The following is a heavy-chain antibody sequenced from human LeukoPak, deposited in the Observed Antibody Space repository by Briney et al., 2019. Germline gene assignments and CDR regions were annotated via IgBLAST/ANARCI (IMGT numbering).Heavy chain of an antibody. CDR3: ARALPDNSIQEVEGDY. CDR1: GFTVSSSY. Sequence: GGSLRLSCAASGFTVSSSYMIWVRQAPGKGLEWVSVIYTGGTTYYADSVKGRFTISRDNSKNTVFLQMNSLGAEDTAMYYCARALPDNSIQEVEGDYWGQGTLVTVSS. D-gene: IGHD3-3*02. V-gene: IGHV3-53*01. J-gene: IGHJ4*02. CDR2: IYTGGTT.